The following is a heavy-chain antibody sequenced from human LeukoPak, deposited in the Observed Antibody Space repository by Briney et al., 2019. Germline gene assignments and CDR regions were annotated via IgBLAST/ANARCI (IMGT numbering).Heavy chain of an antibody. Sequence: GASVKVSCKASGYTFTGYYMHWVRQAPGQGLEWMGWINPNSGGTNYAQKFQGRVTMTRDTSISTAYMELSRLRSADTAVYYCARVRGYCSGGSCYYYGMDVWGQGTTVTVSS. CDR1: GYTFTGYY. J-gene: IGHJ6*02. V-gene: IGHV1-2*02. D-gene: IGHD2-15*01. CDR3: ARVRGYCSGGSCYYYGMDV. CDR2: INPNSGGT.